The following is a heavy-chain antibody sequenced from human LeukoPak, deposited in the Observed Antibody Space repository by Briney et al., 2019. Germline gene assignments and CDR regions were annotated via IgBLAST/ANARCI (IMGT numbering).Heavy chain of an antibody. Sequence: SVKVSCKASGGTFSSYAISWVRQAPGQGLEWMGGIIPIFGTANYAQKFQGRVTITADKSTSTAYMELSSLRSEDTAVYYYARTPLGIAAAVDYWGQGTLVTVSS. J-gene: IGHJ4*02. V-gene: IGHV1-69*06. CDR3: ARTPLGIAAAVDY. D-gene: IGHD6-13*01. CDR1: GGTFSSYA. CDR2: IIPIFGTA.